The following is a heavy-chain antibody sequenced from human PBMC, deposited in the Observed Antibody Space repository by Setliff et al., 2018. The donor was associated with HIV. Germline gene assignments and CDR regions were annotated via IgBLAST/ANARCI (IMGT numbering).Heavy chain of an antibody. CDR1: GYTFNSYD. CDR3: ARDPLDGDGPFDY. Sequence: ASVKVSCKASGYTFNSYDINWVRQTTGQGLEWMGWMNPNSGNTGNAQKFQGRVTMTRNTSISTAYMELSSLRSEDTAVYYCARDPLDGDGPFDYWGQGTLVTVSS. V-gene: IGHV1-8*01. J-gene: IGHJ4*02. D-gene: IGHD7-27*01. CDR2: MNPNSGNT.